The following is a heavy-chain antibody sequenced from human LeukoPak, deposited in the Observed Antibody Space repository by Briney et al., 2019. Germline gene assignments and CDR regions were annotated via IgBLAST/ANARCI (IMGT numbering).Heavy chain of an antibody. V-gene: IGHV4-59*01. J-gene: IGHJ4*02. D-gene: IGHD1-26*01. CDR2: IYYSGST. CDR1: GGSISSYY. Sequence: SETLSLTCTVSGGSISSYYWSWIRQPPGKGLEWIGYIYYSGSTNYNPSLKSRVTISVDTSKNQFSLKLSSVTAADTAVYYCARVVGATGYYFDYWGQGTLVTVSS. CDR3: ARVVGATGYYFDY.